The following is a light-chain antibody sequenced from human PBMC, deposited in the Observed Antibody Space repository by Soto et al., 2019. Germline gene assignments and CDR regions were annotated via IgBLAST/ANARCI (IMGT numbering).Light chain of an antibody. Sequence: DIVMTQSPLSLPVTPGEPASISFRASQSLLHSNGYNYLDWYLQKPGQSPQLLIYLGSNRASGVHDRFRGRGSVTAFTLKISSVEAEDVGVYYCMQALQTPLTFGPGTKVDIK. CDR3: MQALQTPLT. J-gene: IGKJ3*01. CDR2: LGS. V-gene: IGKV2-28*01. CDR1: QSLLHSNGYNY.